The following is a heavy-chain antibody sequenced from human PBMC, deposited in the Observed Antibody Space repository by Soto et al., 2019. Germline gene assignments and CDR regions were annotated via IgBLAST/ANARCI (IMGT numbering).Heavy chain of an antibody. CDR3: AKDRRVLTAQPYNWFDP. V-gene: IGHV3-23*01. J-gene: IGHJ5*02. CDR1: GFTFSSYA. Sequence: PGGSLRLSCAASGFTFSSYAMSWVRQAPGKGLEWVSAISGSGGSTYYADSVKGRFTISRDNSKNTLYLQMNSLRAEDTAVYYCAKDRRVLTAQPYNWFDPWGQGTLVTVSS. D-gene: IGHD2-2*01. CDR2: ISGSGGST.